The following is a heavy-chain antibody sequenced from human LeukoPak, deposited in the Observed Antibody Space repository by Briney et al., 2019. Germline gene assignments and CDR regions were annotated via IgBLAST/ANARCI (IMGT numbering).Heavy chain of an antibody. CDR3: ARLGYCSSTSCYADWFDP. V-gene: IGHV1-69*04. D-gene: IGHD2-2*01. Sequence: SVKVSCKASGGTFSSYAISWVRQAPGQGLEWMGRIIPILGIANYAQKFQGRVTITADKSTSTAYMELSSLRSEDTAVYYCARLGYCSSTSCYADWFDPWGQGTLVTVSS. CDR2: IIPILGIA. J-gene: IGHJ5*02. CDR1: GGTFSSYA.